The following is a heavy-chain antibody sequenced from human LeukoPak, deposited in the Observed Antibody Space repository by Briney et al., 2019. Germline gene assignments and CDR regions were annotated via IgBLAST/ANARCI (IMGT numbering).Heavy chain of an antibody. V-gene: IGHV7-4-1*02. Sequence: ASVKVSCKASGYTFTSYAMNWVRQAPGQGLEWMGWINTNTGNPTYAQGFTRRFVFSLDTSVSTAYLQISSLKAEDTAVYYCARVGVRGVNGRAYFDYWGQGTLVTVSS. CDR1: GYTFTSYA. J-gene: IGHJ4*02. D-gene: IGHD3-10*01. CDR2: INTNTGNP. CDR3: ARVGVRGVNGRAYFDY.